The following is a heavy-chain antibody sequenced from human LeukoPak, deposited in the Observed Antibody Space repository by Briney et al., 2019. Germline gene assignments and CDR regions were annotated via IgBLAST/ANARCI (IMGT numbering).Heavy chain of an antibody. CDR3: ARVQWELRGVGSYFDY. J-gene: IGHJ4*02. V-gene: IGHV3-33*01. Sequence: QSGRSLRLSCATSGFTFSHYGMHWVRQAPGKGLEWVAVIWSDGTNRYYGDPVKGRFTISRDNFQRTVYLQMNSLRAEDTAVYYCARVQWELRGVGSYFDYWGQGTLVTVSS. CDR2: IWSDGTNR. CDR1: GFTFSHYG. D-gene: IGHD1-26*01.